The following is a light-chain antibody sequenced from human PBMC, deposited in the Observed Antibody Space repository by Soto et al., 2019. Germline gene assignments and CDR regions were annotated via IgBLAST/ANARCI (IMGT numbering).Light chain of an antibody. Sequence: SVLTQPRSVSGSPGQSVTISCTGTSSDVGGYNYVSWYQQHPGKAPKLMIYDVSKRPSGVPDRFSGSKSGNTASLTISGLQAEDEADYYCCSYAGSYTEVFGTGTKVTV. J-gene: IGLJ1*01. CDR1: SSDVGGYNY. V-gene: IGLV2-11*01. CDR2: DVS. CDR3: CSYAGSYTEV.